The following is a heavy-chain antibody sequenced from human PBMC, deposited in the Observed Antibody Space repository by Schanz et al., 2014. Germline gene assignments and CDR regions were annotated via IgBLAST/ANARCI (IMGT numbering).Heavy chain of an antibody. CDR1: GYTFSSYG. CDR2: IIPILDVG. CDR3: ARGTMPGTVDI. Sequence: QVQLVQSGAEVKKPGASVKVSCKTSGYTFSSYGITWVRQAPGQGLEWMGRIIPILDVGNYAQQFQGRVTFTADKSTSTAYMELSSLRYEDTALYYCARGTMPGTVDIWGQGTMXTVSS. V-gene: IGHV1-69*04. D-gene: IGHD2-2*01. J-gene: IGHJ3*02.